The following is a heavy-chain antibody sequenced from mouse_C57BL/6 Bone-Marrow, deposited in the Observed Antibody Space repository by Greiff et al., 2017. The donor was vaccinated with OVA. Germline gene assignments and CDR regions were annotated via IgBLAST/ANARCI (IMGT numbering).Heavy chain of an antibody. CDR1: GYTFTTYP. CDR3: ARSYGSSYPAWFAY. D-gene: IGHD1-1*01. Sequence: QVQLKESGAELVKPGASVKMSCKASGYTFTTYPIEWMKQNHGKSLEWIGNFHPYNDDTKYNEKFKGKATLTVEKSSSTVYLELSRLTSDDAAVYYCARSYGSSYPAWFAYWGQGTLVTVSA. V-gene: IGHV1-47*01. J-gene: IGHJ3*01. CDR2: FHPYNDDT.